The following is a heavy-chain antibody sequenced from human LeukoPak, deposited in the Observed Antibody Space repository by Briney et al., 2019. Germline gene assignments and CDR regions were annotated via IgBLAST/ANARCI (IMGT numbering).Heavy chain of an antibody. J-gene: IGHJ4*02. Sequence: GGSLRLSCAASGFTFSRVSMHWVRQAPGKGLEWVAFISDNEKRKYYTDSVKGRFTISRDNSRNTLSLQMNSLRGEDTAVYYCARNPRDDYYFDYWGQGTLVTVSS. V-gene: IGHV3-30*04. CDR3: ARNPRDDYYFDY. D-gene: IGHD4/OR15-4a*01. CDR1: GFTFSRVS. CDR2: ISDNEKRK.